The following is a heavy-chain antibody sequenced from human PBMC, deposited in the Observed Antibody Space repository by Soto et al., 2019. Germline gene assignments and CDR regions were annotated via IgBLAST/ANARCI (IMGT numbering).Heavy chain of an antibody. CDR1: GGSFSDYY. Sequence: QVQLQQWGAGLLKPSETLSLTCAVYGGSFSDYYWSWIRQPPGKGLEWIGEINHSGSTNYNPSLKSRVTISVDTSKNQFSLILSSVTAADTAVYYCASMVRGVNWGQGTLVTVSS. CDR2: INHSGST. D-gene: IGHD3-10*01. CDR3: ASMVRGVN. V-gene: IGHV4-34*01. J-gene: IGHJ4*02.